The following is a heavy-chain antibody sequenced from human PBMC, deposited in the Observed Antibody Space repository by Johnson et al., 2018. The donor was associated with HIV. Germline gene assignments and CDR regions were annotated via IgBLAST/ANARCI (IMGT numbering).Heavy chain of an antibody. CDR3: TTDHYAVVNSRDNAFDV. V-gene: IGHV3-30*03. Sequence: QVQLVESGGGLVQPGGSLRLSCAVSGFTFSSYGMHWVRRAPGKGLEWVAVISYDGSNKYYADSVKGRFTISRDNSKTTLYLQMNSLKTEDTAVYYCTTDHYAVVNSRDNAFDVWGQGTMVTVSS. J-gene: IGHJ3*01. CDR2: ISYDGSNK. D-gene: IGHD4-23*01. CDR1: GFTFSSYG.